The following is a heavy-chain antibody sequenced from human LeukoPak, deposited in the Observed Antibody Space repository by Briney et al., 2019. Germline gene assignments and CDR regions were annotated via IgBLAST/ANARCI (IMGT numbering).Heavy chain of an antibody. CDR1: GFSFSSYG. CDR3: ARDDCSSTSCYEPDAFDI. J-gene: IGHJ3*02. Sequence: GGSLRHSCADSGFSFSSYGMNYVCQAPGSWLACLFSLRSSSSYIYYADSVKGRFTISRDNAKNSLYLQMNSLRAEDTAVYYCARDDCSSTSCYEPDAFDIWGQGTMVTVSS. V-gene: IGHV3-21*04. CDR2: LRSSSSYI. D-gene: IGHD2-2*01.